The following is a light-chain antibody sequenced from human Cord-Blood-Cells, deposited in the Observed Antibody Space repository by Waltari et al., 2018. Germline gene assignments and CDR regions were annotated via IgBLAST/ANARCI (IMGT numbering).Light chain of an antibody. V-gene: IGLV2-14*01. CDR3: SSYTSSSTWV. J-gene: IGLJ3*02. CDR2: DVS. Sequence: QSALTPPASVSGSPGQSITISCTGTSRDVGGYNSVSWYQQHPGKAPKLMIYDVSNRPSGVSNRFSGSKSGNTASLTISGLQAEDEADYYCSSYTSSSTWVFGGGTKLTVL. CDR1: SRDVGGYNS.